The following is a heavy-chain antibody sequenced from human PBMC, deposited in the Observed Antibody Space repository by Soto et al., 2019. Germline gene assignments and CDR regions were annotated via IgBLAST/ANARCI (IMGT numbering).Heavy chain of an antibody. CDR3: ARIIAASGTGFDY. V-gene: IGHV5-51*01. D-gene: IGHD3-16*02. Sequence: GESLKISCKGSGYTFISYWIGWVRQKPGKGLEWMGMIYPGDSDTRYSPSFQGQVTISADKSINTAYLQWSSLEASDTAVYYCARIIAASGTGFDYWGQGTLVT. J-gene: IGHJ4*02. CDR2: IYPGDSDT. CDR1: GYTFISYW.